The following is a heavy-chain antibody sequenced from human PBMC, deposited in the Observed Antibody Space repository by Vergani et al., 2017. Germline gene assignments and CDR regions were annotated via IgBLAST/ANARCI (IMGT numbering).Heavy chain of an antibody. V-gene: IGHV3-9*01. CDR3: AKGVSYSNALFDY. D-gene: IGHD5-18*01. CDR1: GFTFDDYA. Sequence: EVQLVESGGDLVQPGRSLRLSCAASGFTFDDYAMHWARQVPGKGLEWVSGTSWNSGNIDYADSVKGRFTISRDNAKNSLYLQMKSLRAEDTALYHCAKGVSYSNALFDYWGQGTLVTVSS. CDR2: TSWNSGNI. J-gene: IGHJ4*02.